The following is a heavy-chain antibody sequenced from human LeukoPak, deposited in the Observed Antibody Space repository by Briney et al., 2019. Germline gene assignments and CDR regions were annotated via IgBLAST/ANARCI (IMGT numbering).Heavy chain of an antibody. CDR3: AREQGVISPFDY. D-gene: IGHD3-10*01. V-gene: IGHV1-46*01. J-gene: IGHJ4*02. CDR1: GYTFTSYY. Sequence: ASVKVSCKASGYTFTSYYMHWVRQAPGQGLGLMGIINPSGGSTSYAQKFQGRVTMTRDTSTSTVYMELSSLRSEDTAVYYCAREQGVISPFDYWGQGTLVTVSS. CDR2: INPSGGST.